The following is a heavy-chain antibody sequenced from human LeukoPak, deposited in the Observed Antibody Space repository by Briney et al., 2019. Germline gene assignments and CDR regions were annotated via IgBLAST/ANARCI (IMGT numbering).Heavy chain of an antibody. J-gene: IGHJ3*02. D-gene: IGHD2-2*01. V-gene: IGHV1-18*01. CDR3: ARDRVGYCSSTSCSGAFHI. CDR2: ISAYNGNT. CDR1: GYTFTSFG. Sequence: GASVKVSCKASGYTFTSFGISWVRQAPGQGLEWMGWISAYNGNTNYVQKVQGRVTMTTDTSTSTAYMELRSLRSDDTAVYYCARDRVGYCSSTSCSGAFHIWGQGTMVTVSS.